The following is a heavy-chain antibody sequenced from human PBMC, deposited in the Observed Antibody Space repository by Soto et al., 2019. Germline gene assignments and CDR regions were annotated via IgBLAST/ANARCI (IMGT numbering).Heavy chain of an antibody. CDR3: AKVGGVPRGLHYYGMDV. Sequence: GGSLRLSCAASGFTFSSYAMSWVRQAPGKGLEWVSAISGSSGSTYYADSVKGRFTISRDNSKNTLYLQMNSLRAEDTAVYYCAKVGGVPRGLHYYGMDVWGQGTTVTVSS. CDR1: GFTFSSYA. D-gene: IGHD3-16*01. J-gene: IGHJ6*02. CDR2: ISGSSGST. V-gene: IGHV3-23*01.